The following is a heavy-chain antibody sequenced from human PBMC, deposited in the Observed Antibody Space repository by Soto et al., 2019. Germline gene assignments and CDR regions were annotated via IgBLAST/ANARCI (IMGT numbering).Heavy chain of an antibody. CDR3: ARIIIAAAASDAFDI. Sequence: GSLRLSCVGSEFPFINYEMNWVRQATGKGLEWVSYTSYTGSTYYADSVKGRFTISRDNSKNTLYLQMNSLRAEDTAVYYCARIIIAAAASDAFDIWVQRKMVTVS. CDR2: TSYTGST. J-gene: IGHJ3*02. V-gene: IGHV3-48*03. CDR1: EFPFINYE. D-gene: IGHD6-13*01.